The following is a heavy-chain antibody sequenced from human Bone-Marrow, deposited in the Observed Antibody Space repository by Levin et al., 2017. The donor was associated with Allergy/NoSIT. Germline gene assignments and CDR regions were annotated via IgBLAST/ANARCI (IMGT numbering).Heavy chain of an antibody. D-gene: IGHD6-13*01. CDR1: GGSVSSGSYY. V-gene: IGHV4-61*01. J-gene: IGHJ4*02. CDR2: IYYSGST. CDR3: ARTIAAAGTVNY. Sequence: SETLSLTCTVSGGSVSSGSYYWSWIRQPPGKGLEWIGYIYYSGSTNYNPSLKSRVTISVDTSKNQFSLKLSSVTAADTAVYYCARTIAAAGTVNYWGQGTLVTVSS.